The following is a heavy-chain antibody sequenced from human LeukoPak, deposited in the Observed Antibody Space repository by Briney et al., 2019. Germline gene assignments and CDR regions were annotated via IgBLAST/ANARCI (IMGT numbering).Heavy chain of an antibody. Sequence: QPGGSLRLSCAASGFTFSSYAMSWVRQAPGKGLEWVSAISGSGGSTYYADSVKGQFTISRDNSKNTLYLQMNSLRAEDTAVYYCAKDRMDYYDSSGYHDYWGQGTLVTVSS. J-gene: IGHJ4*02. CDR1: GFTFSSYA. CDR2: ISGSGGST. CDR3: AKDRMDYYDSSGYHDY. D-gene: IGHD3-22*01. V-gene: IGHV3-23*01.